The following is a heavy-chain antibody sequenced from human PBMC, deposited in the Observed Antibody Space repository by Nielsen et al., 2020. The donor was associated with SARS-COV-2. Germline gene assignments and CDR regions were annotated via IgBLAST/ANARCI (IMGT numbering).Heavy chain of an antibody. Sequence: SVKVSCKASGGTFSSYAISWVRQAPGQGLEWMGGIIPIFGTANYAQKFQGRVTITADESTSTAYMELSSLRSEDTAVYYCARGLDFTIFGVTSIMVHSYNWFDPWGQGTLVTVSS. J-gene: IGHJ5*02. D-gene: IGHD3-3*01. CDR3: ARGLDFTIFGVTSIMVHSYNWFDP. CDR2: IIPIFGTA. CDR1: GGTFSSYA. V-gene: IGHV1-69*13.